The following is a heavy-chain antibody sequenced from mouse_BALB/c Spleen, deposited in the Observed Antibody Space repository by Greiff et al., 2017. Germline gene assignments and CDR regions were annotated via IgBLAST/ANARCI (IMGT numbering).Heavy chain of an antibody. J-gene: IGHJ3*01. CDR3: TIYGVMITTGFAY. D-gene: IGHD2-4*01. V-gene: IGHV5-6-4*01. CDR1: GFTFSSYT. CDR2: ISSGGSYT. Sequence: DVMLVESGGGLVKPGGSLKLSCAASGFTFSSYTMSWVRQTPEKRLEWVATISSGGSYTYYPDSVKGRFTISRDNTKNTQYLQMSSLKSEDTAMDYCTIYGVMITTGFAYWGQGTLVTVSA.